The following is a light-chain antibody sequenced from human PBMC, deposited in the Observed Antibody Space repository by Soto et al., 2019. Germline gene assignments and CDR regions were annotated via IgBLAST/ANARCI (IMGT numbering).Light chain of an antibody. V-gene: IGKV3-20*01. CDR2: GAS. Sequence: EIVLTQSPGTLSLSPGERATLSCRASQSVSSSYLAWYQQKPGQAPRLLIYGASSRATGIPDRFSGSGAGKDFTLTLSRLWPEYLAVYYCQQYGSSPTTFGQGTKVEIK. CDR3: QQYGSSPTT. CDR1: QSVSSSY. J-gene: IGKJ1*01.